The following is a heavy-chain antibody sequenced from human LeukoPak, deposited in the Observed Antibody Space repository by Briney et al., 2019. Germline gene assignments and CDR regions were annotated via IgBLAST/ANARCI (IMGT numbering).Heavy chain of an antibody. D-gene: IGHD3-9*01. Sequence: PSETLSLTCAVYGGSFSGYYWSWIRQPPGKGLEWIGEINHSGSTNYNPSLESRVTISVDTSKNQFSLKLSSVTAADTAVYYCARGKERRLDFDYWGQGTLVTVSS. CDR2: INHSGST. CDR1: GGSFSGYY. J-gene: IGHJ4*02. CDR3: ARGKERRLDFDY. V-gene: IGHV4-34*01.